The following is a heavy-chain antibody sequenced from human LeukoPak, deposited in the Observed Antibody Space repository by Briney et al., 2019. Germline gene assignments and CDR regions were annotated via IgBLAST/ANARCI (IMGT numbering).Heavy chain of an antibody. CDR3: ARVPGYSGYDWSSYFDY. CDR2: ISSSSSTI. V-gene: IGHV3-48*01. D-gene: IGHD5-12*01. J-gene: IGHJ4*02. CDR1: GFPFSSYS. Sequence: SGGSLRLSCAASGFPFSSYSMNWVRQAPGKGLEWVSYISSSSSTIYYADSVKGRFTISRDNAKNSLYLQMNSLRAEDTAVYYCARVPGYSGYDWSSYFDYWGQGTLVTVSS.